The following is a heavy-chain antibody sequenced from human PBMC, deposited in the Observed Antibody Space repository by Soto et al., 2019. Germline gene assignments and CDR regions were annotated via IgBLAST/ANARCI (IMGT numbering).Heavy chain of an antibody. CDR1: GFTFSSYA. D-gene: IGHD4-17*01. J-gene: IGHJ4*02. CDR3: ARNDYGDRYYFDY. V-gene: IGHV3-30-3*01. Sequence: AGGSLRLSCAASGFTFSSYAMHWVRQAPGKGLEWVAVISYDGSNKYYADSVKGRFTISRDNSKNTLYLQMNSLRAEDTAVYYCARNDYGDRYYFDYWGQGTLVTVSS. CDR2: ISYDGSNK.